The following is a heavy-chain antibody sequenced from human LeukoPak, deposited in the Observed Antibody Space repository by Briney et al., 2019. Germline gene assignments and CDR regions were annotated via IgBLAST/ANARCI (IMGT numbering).Heavy chain of an antibody. V-gene: IGHV1-2*02. Sequence: ASGKVSCKAAGYTFTGYYMHWVRQAPGQGLEWKGWINPNSGGTNYAQKFQGRVTMTRDTSISTAYMELSRLKSDDTAVYYCARDQGLLWFGELVDYWGQGTLVTVSS. D-gene: IGHD3-10*01. CDR2: INPNSGGT. CDR1: GYTFTGYY. J-gene: IGHJ4*02. CDR3: ARDQGLLWFGELVDY.